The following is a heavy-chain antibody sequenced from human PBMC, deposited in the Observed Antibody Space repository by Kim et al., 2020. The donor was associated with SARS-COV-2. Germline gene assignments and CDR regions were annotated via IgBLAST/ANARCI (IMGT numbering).Heavy chain of an antibody. J-gene: IGHJ4*01. D-gene: IGHD1-26*01. V-gene: IGHV4-39*07. Sequence: YSPYLKSRFPISVDTSKNQFSLRLNSVTAADTAIYYCARAFPDVATHHIDYWGRGPLVTVSS. CDR3: ARAFPDVATHHIDY.